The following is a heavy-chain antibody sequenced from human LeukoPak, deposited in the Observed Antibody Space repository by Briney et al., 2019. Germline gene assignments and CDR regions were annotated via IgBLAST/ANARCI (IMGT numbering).Heavy chain of an antibody. CDR2: INPDDSNT. Sequence: GASLQFSCKGSGYGFTSYWICWGRRLPGKGLEWMGIINPDDSNTRYSPSFQGQVTISADKSITTASLQWSSLTASDTAMYYCARLRPQDAFDIWGQGTMVTVSS. V-gene: IGHV5-51*01. CDR1: GYGFTSYW. J-gene: IGHJ3*02. CDR3: ARLRPQDAFDI.